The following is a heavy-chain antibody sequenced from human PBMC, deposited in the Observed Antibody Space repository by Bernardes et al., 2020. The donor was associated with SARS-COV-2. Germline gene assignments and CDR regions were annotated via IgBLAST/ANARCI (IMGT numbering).Heavy chain of an antibody. CDR2: IYYSGST. J-gene: IGHJ5*02. CDR1: GGSISSSSYY. Sequence: TLSLTCTVSGGSISSSSYYWGWIRQPPGKGLEWIGSIYYSGSTYYNPSLKSRVTISVDTSKNQFSLKLSSVTAADTAVYYCARVLVTTYWFDPWGQGTLVTVSS. D-gene: IGHD4-4*01. V-gene: IGHV4-39*07. CDR3: ARVLVTTYWFDP.